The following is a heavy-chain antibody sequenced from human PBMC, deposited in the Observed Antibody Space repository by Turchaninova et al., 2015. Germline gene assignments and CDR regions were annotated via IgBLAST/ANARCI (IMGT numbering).Heavy chain of an antibody. CDR2: TYYRSRWYN. CDR3: ARGGTYFKGFEF. CDR1: GDSCSSSSAA. D-gene: IGHD1-26*01. V-gene: IGHV6-1*01. Sequence: QVQLQPSGPGLVTTSQTLYITCAISGDSCSSSSAAWNWIRQSPSKGLEWLGRTYYRSRWYNDYALSVKSRITINSDTSENQFSLRLNSVTPEDTAVYYCARGGTYFKGFEFWGQGALVTVSS. J-gene: IGHJ4*02.